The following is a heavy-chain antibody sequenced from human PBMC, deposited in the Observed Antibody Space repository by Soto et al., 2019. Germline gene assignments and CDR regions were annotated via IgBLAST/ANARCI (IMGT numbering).Heavy chain of an antibody. CDR1: GCTFSSYA. CDR2: IIPIFGTA. CDR3: ATDRSPLAGKQWLVRNYYYSYGMAV. D-gene: IGHD6-19*01. V-gene: IGHV1-69*13. Sequence: ASGKVSCKAAGCTFSSYAISSVRQAPGQWLEWMGGIIPIFGTANYAQKFQGRVTITADESTSTAYMELRSLRSAPTAVSYSATDRSPLAGKQWLVRNYYYSYGMAVWGQGTTVTVSS. J-gene: IGHJ6*02.